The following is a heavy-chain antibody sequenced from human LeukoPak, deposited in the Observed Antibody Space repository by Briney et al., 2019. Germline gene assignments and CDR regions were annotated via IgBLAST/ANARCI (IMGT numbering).Heavy chain of an antibody. V-gene: IGHV1-2*02. D-gene: IGHD3-3*01. CDR3: AREYDFWSPGLD. CDR1: GYTFTGYY. CDR2: INPNSGGT. J-gene: IGHJ4*02. Sequence: GASVKVSCKASGYTFTGYYMHWVRQAPGQGLEWMGWINPNSGGTNYAQKFQGRVAMTRDMSTSTVYMELSSLRSEDTGVYYCAREYDFWSPGLDWGQGTLVTVSS.